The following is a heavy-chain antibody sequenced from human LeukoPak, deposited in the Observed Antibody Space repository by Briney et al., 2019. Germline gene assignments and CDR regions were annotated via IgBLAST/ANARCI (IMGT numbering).Heavy chain of an antibody. V-gene: IGHV3-48*04. CDR2: ISSSSRTI. Sequence: GGSLRLSCAASGFTFSNYNMNWVRQAPGKGLEWVSYISSSSRTIYYADSVKGRFTISRDNAKNSLYLQMNSLRAEDTAVYYCARNPDAFDIWGQGTMVTVSS. CDR1: GFTFSNYN. CDR3: ARNPDAFDI. J-gene: IGHJ3*02.